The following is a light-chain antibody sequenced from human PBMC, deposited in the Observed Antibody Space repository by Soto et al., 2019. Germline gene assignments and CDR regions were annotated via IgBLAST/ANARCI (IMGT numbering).Light chain of an antibody. CDR1: SSDVGAYNY. CDR3: TSYSSGATLI. CDR2: DVS. V-gene: IGLV2-14*03. J-gene: IGLJ2*01. Sequence: QSALTQPASVSGSPGQSITISCTGTSSDVGAYNYVSWYQHPPGKAPKLMIYDVSSRPSGISHRFSGSKSGSMASLTISGLQAGDGAGYYLTSYSSGATLIFGGGTKVTVL.